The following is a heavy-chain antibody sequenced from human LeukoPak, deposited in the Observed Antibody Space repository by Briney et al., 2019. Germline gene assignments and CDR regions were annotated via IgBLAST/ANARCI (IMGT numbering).Heavy chain of an antibody. V-gene: IGHV4-30-2*01. D-gene: IGHD1-1*01. Sequence: PSETLSLTCAVSGGSISSGGYSWSWIRQPPGKGLEWIGYIYHSGSTYYNPSLKSRVTISVDRSKNRFSLKLSSVTAADTAVYYCARGTSTTNDAFDIWGQGTMVTVSS. CDR3: ARGTSTTNDAFDI. J-gene: IGHJ3*02. CDR1: GGSISSGGYS. CDR2: IYHSGST.